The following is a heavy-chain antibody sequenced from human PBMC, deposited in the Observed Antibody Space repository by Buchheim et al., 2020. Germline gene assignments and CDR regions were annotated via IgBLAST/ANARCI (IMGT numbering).Heavy chain of an antibody. D-gene: IGHD6-19*01. CDR1: GFTFSSYA. Sequence: EVQLLESGGGLVQPGGSLRLSCAASGFTFSSYAMSWVRQAPGKGLEWVSAISGSGGSTYYADSVKGRFTISRDNSKNTLYLQMNSLRAEDTAVYYCAKDGTRGGGWYSSGWYLYFDYWGQGTL. V-gene: IGHV3-23*01. CDR3: AKDGTRGGGWYSSGWYLYFDY. CDR2: ISGSGGST. J-gene: IGHJ4*02.